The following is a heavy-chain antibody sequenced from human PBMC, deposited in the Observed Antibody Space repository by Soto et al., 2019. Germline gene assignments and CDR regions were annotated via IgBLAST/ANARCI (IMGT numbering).Heavy chain of an antibody. Sequence: ASVKVSCKASGYTFTSYGISWVRQAPGQGLEWMGWISAYNGNTNYAQKLQGRVTMTTDTSTSTAYMELRSLRSDDTAVYYCASSHRLYDFWSGYYYDAFDIWGQGTMVTVSS. CDR1: GYTFTSYG. CDR2: ISAYNGNT. J-gene: IGHJ3*02. V-gene: IGHV1-18*01. CDR3: ASSHRLYDFWSGYYYDAFDI. D-gene: IGHD3-3*01.